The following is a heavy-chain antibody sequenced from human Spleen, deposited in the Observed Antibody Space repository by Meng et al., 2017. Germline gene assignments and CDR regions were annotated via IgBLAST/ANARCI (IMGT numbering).Heavy chain of an antibody. CDR3: GSRYDSSGYAEY. Sequence: SETLSLTCTVSGGSISSRSHYWGWIRQPPGKGLEWIGSMYERGSTYYKPSLKSRVTISVDTSKNQFSLKLTSVTAADTAVYYCGSRYDSSGYAEYWGQGTLVTVSS. V-gene: IGHV4-39*07. CDR1: GGSISSRSHY. J-gene: IGHJ4*02. D-gene: IGHD3-22*01. CDR2: MYERGST.